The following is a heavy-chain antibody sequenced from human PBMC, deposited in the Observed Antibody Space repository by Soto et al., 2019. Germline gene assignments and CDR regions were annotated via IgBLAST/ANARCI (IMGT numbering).Heavy chain of an antibody. CDR2: IYYSGST. D-gene: IGHD6-19*01. CDR3: ARHVFWQWPRLGYFDY. J-gene: IGHJ4*02. CDR1: GGSISSYY. Sequence: PSETLSLTCTVSGGSISSYYWSWIRQPPGKGLEWIGYIYYSGSTNYNPSHKSRVTISVDTSKNQFSLKLSSVTAADTAVYYCARHVFWQWPRLGYFDYWGQGTLVTVS. V-gene: IGHV4-59*08.